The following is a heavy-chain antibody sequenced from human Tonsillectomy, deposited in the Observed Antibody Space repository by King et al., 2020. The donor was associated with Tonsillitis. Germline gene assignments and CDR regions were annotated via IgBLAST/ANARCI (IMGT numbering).Heavy chain of an antibody. CDR2: IIPIFGTA. CDR1: GGTFSSYA. J-gene: IGHJ6*03. CDR3: ARTGGDSSGYYYYYYYMDV. Sequence: QLVQSGAEVKKPGSSVKVSCKASGGTFSSYAISWVPQAPGQGLEWMGGIIPIFGTANYAQKFQGRVTITADESTSTAYMELSSLRSEDTAVYYCARTGGDSSGYYYYYYYMDVWGKGTTVTVSS. D-gene: IGHD3-22*01. V-gene: IGHV1-69*12.